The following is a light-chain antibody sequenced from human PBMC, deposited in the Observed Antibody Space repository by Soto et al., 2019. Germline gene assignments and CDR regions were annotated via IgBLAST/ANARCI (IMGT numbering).Light chain of an antibody. Sequence: QSVLTQPAAVSGSPGQSITISCTGTSSDVGGYDYVSWYQHHPGKAPKLMIYEVTNRPSGVSNRFSGSKSGNTASLTISGLQAEDEADYYCNSYTRISTQVFGTGTKVTVL. J-gene: IGLJ1*01. CDR3: NSYTRISTQV. CDR2: EVT. CDR1: SSDVGGYDY. V-gene: IGLV2-14*01.